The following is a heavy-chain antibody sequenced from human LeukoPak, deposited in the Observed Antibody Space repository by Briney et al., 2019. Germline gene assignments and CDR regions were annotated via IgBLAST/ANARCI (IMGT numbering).Heavy chain of an antibody. Sequence: GGSLRLSCAASGFSFSNYAMSWVRQVPGKGLEWVSAISGRDDSTYYADPVKGRFTISRDTSKNTLYLQMNTLRAEDTAVYYCAKWGDYDVLTGYYDSDYWGQGTLVTVSS. CDR3: AKWGDYDVLTGYYDSDY. CDR2: ISGRDDST. CDR1: GFSFSNYA. D-gene: IGHD3-9*01. J-gene: IGHJ4*02. V-gene: IGHV3-23*01.